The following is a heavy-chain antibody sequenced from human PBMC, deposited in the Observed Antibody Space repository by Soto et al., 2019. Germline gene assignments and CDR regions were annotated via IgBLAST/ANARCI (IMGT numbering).Heavy chain of an antibody. J-gene: IGHJ3*02. Sequence: ASVKVSCKASGYTFTSYGISWVRQAPGQGLEWMGWISAYNGNTNYAQKLQGRVTMTTDTSTSTAYMELRSPRSDDTAVYYCASRLHSRRRYDAFERWGQATML. CDR1: GYTFTSYG. CDR3: ASRLHSRRRYDAFER. V-gene: IGHV1-18*01. D-gene: IGHD6-13*01. CDR2: ISAYNGNT.